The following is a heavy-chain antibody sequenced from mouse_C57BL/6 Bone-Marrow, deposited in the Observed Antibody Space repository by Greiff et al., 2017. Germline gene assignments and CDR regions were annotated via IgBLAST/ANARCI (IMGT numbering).Heavy chain of an antibody. D-gene: IGHD1-1*01. Sequence: VQLQQPGAELVRPGSSVKLSCKASGYTFTSYWMDWVKQRPGQGLEWIGNIYPSDSETHYNQKFKDKATLTVDKYSSTAYMQLSSLTSEDSAVYYCARGGYYGSSYAMDYWGQGTSVTVSS. CDR1: GYTFTSYW. CDR2: IYPSDSET. CDR3: ARGGYYGSSYAMDY. V-gene: IGHV1-61*01. J-gene: IGHJ4*01.